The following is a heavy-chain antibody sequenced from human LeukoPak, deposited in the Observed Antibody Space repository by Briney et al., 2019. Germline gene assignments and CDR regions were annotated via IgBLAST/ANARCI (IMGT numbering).Heavy chain of an antibody. CDR3: AMSITMIIVIVKRPPAIDY. CDR1: GLPKSSGNYH. Sequence: AETLSLICTVSGLPKSSGNYHWQGVRQSPWKGLEWFVEIKHSGRTNYNPSLKSRVTISVDTSKNQFSLKLSSVTAADTAAYYCAMSITMIIVIVKRPPAIDYWGQGTLVTVSS. CDR2: IKHSGRT. D-gene: IGHD3-22*01. V-gene: IGHV4-39*07. J-gene: IGHJ4*02.